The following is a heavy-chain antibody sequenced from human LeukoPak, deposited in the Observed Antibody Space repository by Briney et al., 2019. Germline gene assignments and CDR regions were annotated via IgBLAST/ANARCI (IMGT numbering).Heavy chain of an antibody. CDR1: GFTFDDYA. CDR3: AKDWGRGIMNYMDV. J-gene: IGHJ6*03. D-gene: IGHD1-14*01. Sequence: GGSLRLSCAASGFTFDDYAMHWVRQAPGKGLEWVSGISWNSGSIGYADSVKGRFTISRDNAKNSLYLQMNSLRAEDTALYYCAKDWGRGIMNYMDVWGKGTTVTVSS. CDR2: ISWNSGSI. V-gene: IGHV3-9*01.